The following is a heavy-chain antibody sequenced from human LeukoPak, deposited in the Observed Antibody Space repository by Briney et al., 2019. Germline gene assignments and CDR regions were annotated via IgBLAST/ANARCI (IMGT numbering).Heavy chain of an antibody. D-gene: IGHD6-6*01. CDR2: LYTSGST. Sequence: SETLSLTCVVSGVSISSYYWSWIRQPAGKGLEWIGHLYTSGSTNYNPSLRTRVTMSVDTSKNHFSLKLTSVTAADTAVYYCARDVAARQGFDYWGQGTLVTVSS. CDR3: ARDVAARQGFDY. J-gene: IGHJ4*02. V-gene: IGHV4-4*07. CDR1: GVSISSYY.